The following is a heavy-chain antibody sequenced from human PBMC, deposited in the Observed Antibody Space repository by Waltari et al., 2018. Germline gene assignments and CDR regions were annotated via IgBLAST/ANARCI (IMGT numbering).Heavy chain of an antibody. D-gene: IGHD5-12*01. CDR3: AVYLRSSPFDP. Sequence: EVQLVESGGGLVQPGGSLRLSCAASGFTFSSYGMHWVRQAPGKGLVWVSRINSDGSTTGYADSVKGRFTISRDNTKNTLSLQMNSLRDEDTAVYYCAVYLRSSPFDPWGQGTLVTVSS. J-gene: IGHJ5*02. V-gene: IGHV3-74*01. CDR1: GFTFSSYG. CDR2: INSDGSTT.